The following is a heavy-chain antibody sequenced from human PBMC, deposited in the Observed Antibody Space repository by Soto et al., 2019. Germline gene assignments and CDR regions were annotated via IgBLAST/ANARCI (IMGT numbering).Heavy chain of an antibody. Sequence: QVQLQESGPGLVKPSGTLSLTCAVSGGSISSSNWWSWVRQPPGKGLEWIGEIYHSGSTNYSPSRKRRVTVSVDKSKNQFSLELGSVTAADTAVYYCARVAVAGTRVEYWGQGTLVTVSS. CDR3: ARVAVAGTRVEY. J-gene: IGHJ4*02. CDR2: IYHSGST. CDR1: GGSISSSNW. D-gene: IGHD6-19*01. V-gene: IGHV4-4*02.